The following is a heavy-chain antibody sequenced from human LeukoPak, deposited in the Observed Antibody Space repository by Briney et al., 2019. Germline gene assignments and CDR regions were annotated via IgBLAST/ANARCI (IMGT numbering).Heavy chain of an antibody. CDR1: GYPFTSFG. CDR2: ISAYNGKT. V-gene: IGHV1-18*01. D-gene: IGHD3-10*01. Sequence: ASVKVSCKAAGYPFTSFGISWVRQAPRQGLEWMGWISAYNGKTEFAQRFQDRVTMTTDTSTTTAYMELRSLRSDDTAMYYCARDHEDVYGSGSYKLWGQGTRVTVSS. J-gene: IGHJ4*02. CDR3: ARDHEDVYGSGSYKL.